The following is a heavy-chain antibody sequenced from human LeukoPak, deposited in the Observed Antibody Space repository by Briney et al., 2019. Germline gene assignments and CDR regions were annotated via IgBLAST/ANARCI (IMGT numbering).Heavy chain of an antibody. V-gene: IGHV4-30-2*01. CDR1: GGSISSGGYY. D-gene: IGHD3-22*01. J-gene: IGHJ3*02. CDR3: ARAAYYYDNSVAVGAFDI. CDR2: IYHSGST. Sequence: PSQTLSLTCTVPGGSISSGGYYWSWIRQPPGKGLEWIGYIYHSGSTYYNPSLKSRVTISVDRSKNQFSLKLSSVTAADTAVYYCARAAYYYDNSVAVGAFDIWGQGTMVTVSS.